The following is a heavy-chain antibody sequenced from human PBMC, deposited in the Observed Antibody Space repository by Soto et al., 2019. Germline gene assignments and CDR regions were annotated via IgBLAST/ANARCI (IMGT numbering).Heavy chain of an antibody. CDR3: ARRGSGSYGDDAFAI. J-gene: IGHJ3*02. D-gene: IGHD1-26*01. CDR2: ISYDGSNK. V-gene: IGHV3-30-3*01. CDR1: GFTFSSYA. Sequence: GGSLRLSCAASGFTFSSYAMHWVRQAPGKGLEWVAVISYDGSNKYYADSVKGRFTISRDNSKNTLYLRMNSLRAEDTAVYYCARRGSGSYGDDAFAIWGQGTMVTVSS.